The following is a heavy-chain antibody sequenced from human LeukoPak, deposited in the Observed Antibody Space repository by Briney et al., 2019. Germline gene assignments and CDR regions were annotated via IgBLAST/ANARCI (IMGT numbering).Heavy chain of an antibody. V-gene: IGHV3-23*01. CDR2: ISSSGSGDNT. CDR1: GVTLSTYA. J-gene: IGHJ4*02. D-gene: IGHD3-3*02. CDR3: ARLGLPDS. Sequence: GGSLRLSCAASGVTLSTYAMSWARQAPGKGLEWVSGISSSGSGDNTYYADSVKGRFTISRDSSKNTLFLHMNTLRAEDTAVYYCARLGLPDSWGQGTLVTVSS.